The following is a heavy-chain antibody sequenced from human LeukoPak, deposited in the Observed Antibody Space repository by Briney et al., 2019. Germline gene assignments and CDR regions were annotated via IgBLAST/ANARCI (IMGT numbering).Heavy chain of an antibody. CDR3: ARVGVGSVVVVTAPFDL. Sequence: GGSLRLSCAASGFTFKFYSMNWVRQAPGKGLEWVSSISSSSSYIYYADSVKGRFTISRDNAKNSLYLQMNSLRAEDTAVYYCARVGVGSVVVVTAPFDLWGRGTLVTVSS. D-gene: IGHD2-21*02. CDR1: GFTFKFYS. V-gene: IGHV3-21*01. J-gene: IGHJ2*01. CDR2: ISSSSSYI.